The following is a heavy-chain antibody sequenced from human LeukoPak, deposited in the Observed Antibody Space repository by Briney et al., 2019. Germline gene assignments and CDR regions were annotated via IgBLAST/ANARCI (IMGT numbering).Heavy chain of an antibody. J-gene: IGHJ3*02. CDR1: GYTFTSYA. V-gene: IGHV1-3*01. Sequence: GASVKVSCKASGYTFTSYAMHWVRQAPGQRLEWMGWINAGNGNTKYSQKFQGRVTITRDTSASTAYMELSSLRSEDTAVYYCARDPGPGPATIFAIYAFDIWGQGTMVTVSS. CDR3: ARDPGPGPATIFAIYAFDI. CDR2: INAGNGNT. D-gene: IGHD3-3*01.